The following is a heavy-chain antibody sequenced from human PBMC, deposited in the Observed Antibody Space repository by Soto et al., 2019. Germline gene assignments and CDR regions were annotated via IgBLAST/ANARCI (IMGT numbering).Heavy chain of an antibody. CDR3: AKDQPGSSSSLYPRGYFDY. CDR2: ISGSGGST. V-gene: IGHV3-23*01. Sequence: GGSLRLSCAASGFTFSSYAMSWVRQAPGKGLEWVSAISGSGGSTYYADSVKSRFTISRDKSKNTLYLQMNSLRAEDTAVYYCAKDQPGSSSSLYPRGYFDYWGQGTLVTVSS. J-gene: IGHJ4*02. D-gene: IGHD6-6*01. CDR1: GFTFSSYA.